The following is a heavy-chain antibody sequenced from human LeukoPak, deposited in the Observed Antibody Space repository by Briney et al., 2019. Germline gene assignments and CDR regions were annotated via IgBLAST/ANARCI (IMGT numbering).Heavy chain of an antibody. V-gene: IGHV3-7*01. CDR1: GFSLPNSW. CDR3: AWYGVTHGLDV. Sequence: GGSLRLSSVHSGFSLPNSWTCSVPPALGTGPEWVANIDRDGSDKYYVDSVMGRFTISKDNAKNSVYLQMNSLRPEDTAIYYCAWYGVTHGLDVWGQGTTVTVSS. CDR2: IDRDGSDK. J-gene: IGHJ6*02. D-gene: IGHD3-10*01.